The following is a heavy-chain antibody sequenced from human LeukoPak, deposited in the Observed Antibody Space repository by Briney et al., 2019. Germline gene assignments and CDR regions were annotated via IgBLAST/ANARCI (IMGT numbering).Heavy chain of an antibody. CDR1: GGSISSGGYY. CDR3: ARAMSDSVPGLMDV. J-gene: IGHJ6*04. V-gene: IGHV4-61*02. CDR2: IYTSGNT. Sequence: SQTLSLTCTVSGGSISSGGYYWSWIRQPAGKGLEWIGRIYTSGNTNYNPSLKSRATISVDTSKNQFSLKLTSVTAADTAVYYCARAMSDSVPGLMDVWGKGTTVTISS. D-gene: IGHD2-21*01.